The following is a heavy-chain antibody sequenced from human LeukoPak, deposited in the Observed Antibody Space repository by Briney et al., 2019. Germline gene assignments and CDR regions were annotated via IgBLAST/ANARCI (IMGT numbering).Heavy chain of an antibody. D-gene: IGHD2-15*01. Sequence: ASVKVSCKASGYTFTSYDINWVRQATGQGVEWMGWMNPNSGNTGYAQKFQGRVTMTRNTSISTAYMELSRLRDKDTAVYYCARRHPDCSGGSCYWFDPWGQGTLVTVSS. CDR3: ARRHPDCSGGSCYWFDP. J-gene: IGHJ5*02. CDR2: MNPNSGNT. V-gene: IGHV1-8*01. CDR1: GYTFTSYD.